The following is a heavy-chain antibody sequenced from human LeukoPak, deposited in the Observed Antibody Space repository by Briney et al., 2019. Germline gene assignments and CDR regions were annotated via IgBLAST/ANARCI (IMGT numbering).Heavy chain of an antibody. D-gene: IGHD3-10*01. J-gene: IGHJ4*02. CDR3: ARVGSYCFEY. CDR2: IDYSGAT. Sequence: SEALSLTCTVSGGSISTYYWSWIRQPPGKGLEWIGYIDYSGATNYNPSLKSRVTMSVDTSKHQFSLKLSSVTAADTAVYYCARVGSYCFEYWGQGTLVTVSS. V-gene: IGHV4-59*01. CDR1: GGSISTYY.